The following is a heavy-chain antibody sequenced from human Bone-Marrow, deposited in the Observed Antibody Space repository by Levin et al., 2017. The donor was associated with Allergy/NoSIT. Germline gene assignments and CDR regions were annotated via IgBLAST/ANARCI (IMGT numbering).Heavy chain of an antibody. D-gene: IGHD6-13*01. CDR2: ISDSSSSI. CDR1: GFTFSNSS. CDR3: ARDCPHLSYSSTWYYYYGMDV. V-gene: IGHV3-48*02. J-gene: IGHJ6*02. Sequence: GGSMRLSCAASGFTFSNSSMNWVRQAPGKGLEWVSYISDSSSSIFYADSVKGRFTISRDNAKNSLFLQMNSLRDEDTAVYYCARDCPHLSYSSTWYYYYGMDVWGQGTTVTVSS.